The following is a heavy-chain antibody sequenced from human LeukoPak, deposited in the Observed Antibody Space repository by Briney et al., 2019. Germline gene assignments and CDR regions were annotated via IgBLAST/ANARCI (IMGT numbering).Heavy chain of an antibody. D-gene: IGHD3-9*01. V-gene: IGHV1-18*01. CDR2: ISAYNGNT. J-gene: IGHJ4*02. Sequence: ASVRVSCKASGYTFTSYGISWVRQAPGQGLEWMGWISAYNGNTNYAQKLQGRVTITTDTSTSTAYMELRSLRSDDTAVFYCARDFTYYDILTGYYPGYYFDYWGQGTLVTVSS. CDR1: GYTFTSYG. CDR3: ARDFTYYDILTGYYPGYYFDY.